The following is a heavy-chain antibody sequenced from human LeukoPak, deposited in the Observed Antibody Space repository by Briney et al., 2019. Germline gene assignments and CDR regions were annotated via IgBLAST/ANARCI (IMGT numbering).Heavy chain of an antibody. J-gene: IGHJ5*02. CDR1: GFTVSSNY. D-gene: IGHD3-10*01. CDR2: IYSGGST. V-gene: IGHV3-66*04. CDR3: ARQYYYGSGSWFDP. Sequence: GGSLRLSCAASGFTVSSNYMSWVRQAPGKGLEWVSVIYSGGSTYYADSVKGRFTISRDNSKNTLCLQMNSLRAEDTAVYYCARQYYYGSGSWFDPWGQGTLVTVSS.